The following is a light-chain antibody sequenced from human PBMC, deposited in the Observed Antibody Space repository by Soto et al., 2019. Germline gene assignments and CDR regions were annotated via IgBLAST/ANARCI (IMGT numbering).Light chain of an antibody. J-gene: IGKJ5*01. CDR1: QSISSN. CDR3: QQYDNWPPIT. V-gene: IGKV3-15*01. CDR2: AAS. Sequence: EIVMTQSPATLSVSPGERATLSWRASQSISSNLAWYQQKPGQAPRLLIYAASARATGIPARFSGSGSGTEFTLTISSPQSEDFAVYYCQQYDNWPPITFGQGTRLEIK.